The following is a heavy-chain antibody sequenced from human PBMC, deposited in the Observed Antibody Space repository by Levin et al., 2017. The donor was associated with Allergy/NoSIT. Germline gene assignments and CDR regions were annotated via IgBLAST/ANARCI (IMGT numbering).Heavy chain of an antibody. J-gene: IGHJ4*02. CDR2: INPNGDGT. D-gene: IGHD3-10*02. Sequence: ASVKVSCKASGFTFIDYYMHWVRQVPGQGLEWMGWINPNGDGTKYAQKFQDRVTVTRDTSTSTAYMELSSLTSDDTAVFYCVRVLSGDGYIDFWGQGTPVTVSS. V-gene: IGHV1-2*02. CDR1: GFTFIDYY. CDR3: VRVLSGDGYIDF.